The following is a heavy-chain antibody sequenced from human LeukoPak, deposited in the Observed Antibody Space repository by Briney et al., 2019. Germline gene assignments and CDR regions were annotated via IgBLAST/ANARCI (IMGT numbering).Heavy chain of an antibody. CDR1: GVTFSSSA. CDR2: CGTGGDR. V-gene: IGHV3-23*01. Sequence: GGSLRLSCAASGVTFSSSAMNWGRQAPGEGLEWVSACGTGGDRYYEASVVGRFTTTRDNSKNTLYLQMTSLRGDDTAVYYCAKKPPGTHPFAYWGQGTLVPVS. CDR3: AKKPPGTHPFAY. D-gene: IGHD6-13*01. J-gene: IGHJ4*02.